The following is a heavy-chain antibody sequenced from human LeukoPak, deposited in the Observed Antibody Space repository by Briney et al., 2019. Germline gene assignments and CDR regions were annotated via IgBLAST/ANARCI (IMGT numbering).Heavy chain of an antibody. CDR3: STDSPTGFDH. CDR1: GASIRSYY. J-gene: IGHJ4*02. Sequence: SETLPLTCTVSGASIRSYYWSWTRQTPGKGLEWIGYIYHTGSTKYNPSLKSRVTISIDTSKNHFSLTLTSVTAADTAVYYCSTDSPTGFDHWGQGALVTVSS. D-gene: IGHD2-8*02. V-gene: IGHV4-59*01. CDR2: IYHTGST.